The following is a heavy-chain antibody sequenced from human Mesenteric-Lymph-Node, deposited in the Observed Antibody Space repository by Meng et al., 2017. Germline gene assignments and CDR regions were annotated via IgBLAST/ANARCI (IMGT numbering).Heavy chain of an antibody. J-gene: IGHJ2*01. Sequence: GESLKISCAASGFTFSSYEMNWVRQAPGKGLEWVSYISSSGSTIYYADSVKGRFTISRDNAKNSLYVQMNGLRAEDTALYYCARERGSRQFDLWGRGTLVTVSS. CDR3: ARERGSRQFDL. CDR2: ISSSGSTI. D-gene: IGHD3-10*01. V-gene: IGHV3-48*03. CDR1: GFTFSSYE.